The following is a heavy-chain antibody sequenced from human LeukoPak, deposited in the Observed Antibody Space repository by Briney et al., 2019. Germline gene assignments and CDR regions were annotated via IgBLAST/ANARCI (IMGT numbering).Heavy chain of an antibody. Sequence: SETLSLTCTVSGGSISSYYWSWIRQPPGKGLEWIGEINHSGSTNYNPSLKSRVTISVDTSKNQFSLKLSSVTAADTAVYYCARALGGTMVRGVSTPYYFDYWGQGTLVTVSS. CDR2: INHSGST. V-gene: IGHV4-34*01. CDR1: GGSISSYY. D-gene: IGHD3-10*01. J-gene: IGHJ4*02. CDR3: ARALGGTMVRGVSTPYYFDY.